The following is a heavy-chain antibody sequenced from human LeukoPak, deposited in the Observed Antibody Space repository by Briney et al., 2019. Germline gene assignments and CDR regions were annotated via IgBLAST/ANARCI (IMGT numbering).Heavy chain of an antibody. D-gene: IGHD1-26*01. Sequence: PGGSLRLSCAASGFTFSSYAMSWVRQAPGKGLEWVSAISGSGGSTYYADSVKGRFTISRDNSKNTLYLQMSSLRAEDTAVYYCAKSEWELSYFDYWGQGTLVTVSS. CDR1: GFTFSSYA. CDR2: ISGSGGST. J-gene: IGHJ4*02. V-gene: IGHV3-23*01. CDR3: AKSEWELSYFDY.